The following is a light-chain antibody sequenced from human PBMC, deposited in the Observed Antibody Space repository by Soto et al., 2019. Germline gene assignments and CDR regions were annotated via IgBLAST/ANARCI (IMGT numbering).Light chain of an antibody. Sequence: QSVLTQPPSASGTPGQRVTISCSGSSSNIRSNTVNWYQQLPGTAPKLLIYSNGQRPSGVPDRFSGSKSGTSASLAISGLQSDDEAVYYCAAWDDSLNGRYVFGTGTKLTVL. CDR1: SSNIRSNT. CDR2: SNG. V-gene: IGLV1-44*01. J-gene: IGLJ1*01. CDR3: AAWDDSLNGRYV.